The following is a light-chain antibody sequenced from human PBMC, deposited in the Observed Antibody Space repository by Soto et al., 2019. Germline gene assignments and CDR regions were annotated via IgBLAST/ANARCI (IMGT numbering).Light chain of an antibody. CDR1: HIIGTW. CDR3: QVYNNYPLI. CDR2: EAS. Sequence: DIQMTQSPSTLSVSVGDTVTITCRASHIIGTWLAWYQHKPGQAPKVLIHEASNLESGVPSRFSGSGSGTEFTLTISSLQRDDSATYFCQVYNNYPLIFGGGTKVEIK. J-gene: IGKJ4*01. V-gene: IGKV1-5*03.